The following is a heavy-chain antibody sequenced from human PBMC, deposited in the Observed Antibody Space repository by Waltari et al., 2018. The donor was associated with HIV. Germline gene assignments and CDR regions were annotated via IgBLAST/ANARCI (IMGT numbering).Heavy chain of an antibody. CDR3: ARDPGSLPFDY. V-gene: IGHV1-2*06. J-gene: IGHJ4*02. Sequence: QVPLVQSGAEVKQPGASVKVSCKASGCTFTGYYMHWVRQAPGQVLEWMGRINPNSGGTNYAQKFQGRVTMTRDTSISTAYMERSRLRSDDTAVYYCARDPGSLPFDYWGQGTLVTVSS. CDR1: GCTFTGYY. CDR2: INPNSGGT.